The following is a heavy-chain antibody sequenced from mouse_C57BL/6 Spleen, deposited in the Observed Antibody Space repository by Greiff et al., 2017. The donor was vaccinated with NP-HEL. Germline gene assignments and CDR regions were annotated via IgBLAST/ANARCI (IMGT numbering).Heavy chain of an antibody. J-gene: IGHJ4*01. V-gene: IGHV5-6*01. CDR2: ISSGGSYT. CDR1: GFTFSSYG. CDR3: ARHWDYARDY. Sequence: EVMLVESGGDLVKPGGSLKLSCAASGFTFSSYGMSWVRQTPDKRLEWVATISSGGSYTYYPDSVKGRFTISRDNAKNTLYLQMSSLKSEDTAMYYCARHWDYARDYWGQGTSVTVSS. D-gene: IGHD4-1*01.